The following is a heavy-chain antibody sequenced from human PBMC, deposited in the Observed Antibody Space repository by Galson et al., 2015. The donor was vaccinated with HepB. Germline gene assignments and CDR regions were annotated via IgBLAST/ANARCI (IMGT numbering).Heavy chain of an antibody. CDR1: GYTFTSYY. CDR3: ARGRTYYYGSGSRPSYYYYMDV. J-gene: IGHJ6*03. Sequence: SVKVSCKASGYTFTSYYMHWVRQAPGQGLEWMGIINPSGGSTSYAQKFQGRVTMTRDTSTSTVYMELSSLRSEDTAVYYCARGRTYYYGSGSRPSYYYYMDVWGKGTTVTVSS. D-gene: IGHD3-10*01. CDR2: INPSGGST. V-gene: IGHV1-46*01.